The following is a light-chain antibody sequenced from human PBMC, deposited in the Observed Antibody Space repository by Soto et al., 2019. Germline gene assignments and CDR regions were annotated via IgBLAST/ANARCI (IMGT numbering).Light chain of an antibody. CDR2: DAS. V-gene: IGKV3-11*01. CDR3: QERSHWEKLT. CDR1: HSVSRY. J-gene: IGKJ4*01. Sequence: VLTDSKATLSCCPGERCSFSWRPSHSVSRYLAWYQQKPGQAPRLLIYDASNRAIGIPARFSGSGSGTDITLAFSRLKPEDFAVYYRQERSHWEKLTFGGGTKVDI.